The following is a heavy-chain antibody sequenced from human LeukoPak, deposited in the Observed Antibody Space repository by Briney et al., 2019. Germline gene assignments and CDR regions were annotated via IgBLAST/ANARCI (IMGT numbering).Heavy chain of an antibody. J-gene: IGHJ4*02. D-gene: IGHD6-13*01. Sequence: PGGSLRLSCAASGFTFSSYSMNWVRQAPGKGLEWVSSISSSSSYIYYADSVKGRFTISRDNSKNTLYLQMNSLRAEDTAVYYCAKRLAYSSGWYYFDYWGQGTLVTVSS. CDR3: AKRLAYSSGWYYFDY. CDR1: GFTFSSYS. CDR2: ISSSSSYI. V-gene: IGHV3-21*04.